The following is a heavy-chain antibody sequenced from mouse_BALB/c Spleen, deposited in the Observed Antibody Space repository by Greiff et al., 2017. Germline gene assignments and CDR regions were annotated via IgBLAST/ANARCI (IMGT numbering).Heavy chain of an antibody. J-gene: IGHJ2*01. V-gene: IGHV14-4*02. Sequence: VQLQQSGAELVRSGASVKLSCTASGFNIKDYYMHWVKQRPEQGLEWIGWIDPENGDTEYAPKFQGKATMTADTSSNTAYLQLSSLTSEDTAVYYCNALGGPYFDYWGQGTTLTVSS. CDR1: GFNIKDYY. CDR2: IDPENGDT. CDR3: NALGGPYFDY.